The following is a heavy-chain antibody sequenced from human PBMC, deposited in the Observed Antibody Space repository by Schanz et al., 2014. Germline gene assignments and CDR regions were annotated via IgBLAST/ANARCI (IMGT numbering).Heavy chain of an antibody. V-gene: IGHV3-66*02. CDR3: ARVRTIYGSGAMGY. CDR1: GFTFSDHW. J-gene: IGHJ4*02. Sequence: EVQLVESGGGLVQPGGSLRLSCSASGFTFSDHWMSWVRQAPGKGLEWVSFISTGRYLYYADSVKGRFTISRDNSKNTLYLQMNSLRAEDTAVYYCARVRTIYGSGAMGYWGQGTLVTVSS. CDR2: ISTGRYL. D-gene: IGHD3-10*01.